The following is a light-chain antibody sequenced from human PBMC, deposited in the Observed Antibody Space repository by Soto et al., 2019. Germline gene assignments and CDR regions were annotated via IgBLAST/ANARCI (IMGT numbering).Light chain of an antibody. J-gene: IGKJ2*01. CDR3: HQYKSYTPYT. V-gene: IGKV1-5*01. CDR2: DAS. CDR1: HSIGTW. Sequence: DIQMPQSPSALSASLGDRVTITCRASHSIGTWLAWYQQRPGKAPKLLIYDASSLGSGVPSRFSGGGSGTEFTLTISSLQPDDFGTYYCHQYKSYTPYTIGQGTKVEIK.